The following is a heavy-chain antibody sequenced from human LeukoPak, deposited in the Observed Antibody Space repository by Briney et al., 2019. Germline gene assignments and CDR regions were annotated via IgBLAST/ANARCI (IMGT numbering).Heavy chain of an antibody. J-gene: IGHJ4*02. D-gene: IGHD2-15*01. CDR3: ARCTVVAATKFDY. Sequence: ASVKVSCKASGGTFSSYAINWVRQAPGQGLEWMGWISAYNGNTNYAQKLQGRVTMTTDTSTSTAYMELRSLRSDDTAVYYCARCTVVAATKFDYWGQGTLVTVSS. CDR2: ISAYNGNT. V-gene: IGHV1-18*01. CDR1: GGTFSSYA.